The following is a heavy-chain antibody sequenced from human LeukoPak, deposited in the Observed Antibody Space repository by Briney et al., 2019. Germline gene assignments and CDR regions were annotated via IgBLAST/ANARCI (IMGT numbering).Heavy chain of an antibody. D-gene: IGHD2-8*02. CDR1: GGSFSGYY. CDR3: ARAGYCTGGVCYPDAFDI. Sequence: PSETLSLTCAVYGGSFSGYYWSWIRQPPGKGLEWIGEINHSGSTNYNPSLKSRVTISVDTSKNQFSLKLSSVTAADTAVYYCARAGYCTGGVCYPDAFDIWGLGTMVTVSS. V-gene: IGHV4-34*01. J-gene: IGHJ3*02. CDR2: INHSGST.